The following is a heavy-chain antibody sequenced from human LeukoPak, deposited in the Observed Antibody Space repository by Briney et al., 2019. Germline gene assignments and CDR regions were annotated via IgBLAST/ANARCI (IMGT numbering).Heavy chain of an antibody. CDR3: VRHISTNTGYFDS. CDR1: GDSINSHSYY. CDR2: VYYDGTS. Sequence: KPSETLSLTCTVSGDSINSHSYYWGWIRQPPGKGLEWIGSVYYDGTSYSNPSLKSRVAVFVDTSRDQFSLDLSFVTAADTALYYCVRHISTNTGYFDSCGQGTLVSVSS. D-gene: IGHD5-24*01. V-gene: IGHV4-39*01. J-gene: IGHJ4*02.